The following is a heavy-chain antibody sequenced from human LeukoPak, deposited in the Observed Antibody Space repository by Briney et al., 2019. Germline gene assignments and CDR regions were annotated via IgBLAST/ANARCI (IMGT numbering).Heavy chain of an antibody. CDR1: GYTFTSYD. CDR3: ATVSLSYQSADY. D-gene: IGHD1-26*01. J-gene: IGHJ4*02. CDR2: MNPNSGNT. V-gene: IGHV1-8*03. Sequence: ASVNVSCKASGYTFTSYDINWVRQAAGQGLERMGWMNPNSGNTGYAQKFQGRVTITRNTSISTAYMELSSLRSEDTAVYYCATVSLSYQSADYWGQGTLVTVSS.